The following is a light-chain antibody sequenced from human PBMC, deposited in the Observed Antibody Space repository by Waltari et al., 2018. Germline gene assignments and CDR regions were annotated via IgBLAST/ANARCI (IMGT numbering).Light chain of an antibody. CDR2: GAS. CDR3: QQYNDWPQYT. J-gene: IGKJ2*01. Sequence: EIVMTQSTATLSVSPGERATLSCRASQSVLGSLAVYQQKPCQVPRLLFYGASTRAPDIPARFSGSGSGTEFTLTISSLQSEDFAVYYCQQYNDWPQYTFGQGTKLDIK. V-gene: IGKV3-15*01. CDR1: QSVLGS.